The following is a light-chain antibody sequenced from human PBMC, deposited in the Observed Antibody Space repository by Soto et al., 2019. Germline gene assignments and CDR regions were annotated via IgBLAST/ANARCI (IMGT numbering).Light chain of an antibody. V-gene: IGKV3-11*01. CDR2: DAS. CDR3: QQRSIWPWT. J-gene: IGKJ1*01. CDR1: QSVSNY. Sequence: EIVFTQSPATLSWSPGERATLSCWASQSVSNYFVWYQQKPGQAPRLLIYDASKRATGIPARFSSSGSGTDFTLTISSLEPEDFAVYYCQQRSIWPWTFGQGTKVDIK.